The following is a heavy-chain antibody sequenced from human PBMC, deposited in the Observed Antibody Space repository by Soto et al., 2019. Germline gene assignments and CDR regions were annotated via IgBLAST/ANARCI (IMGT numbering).Heavy chain of an antibody. Sequence: GASVKVSCKASGYTFTSYYMHWVRHAPGQGXEWMGIINPSGGSTSYAQKFRGRVTMTRDTSTSTVYMELSSLRSEDTAVYYCAVVPFWSGYYTGPPSYYYYGMDVWGQGTTVTV. CDR1: GYTFTSYY. D-gene: IGHD3-3*01. J-gene: IGHJ6*02. V-gene: IGHV1-46*03. CDR3: AVVPFWSGYYTGPPSYYYYGMDV. CDR2: INPSGGST.